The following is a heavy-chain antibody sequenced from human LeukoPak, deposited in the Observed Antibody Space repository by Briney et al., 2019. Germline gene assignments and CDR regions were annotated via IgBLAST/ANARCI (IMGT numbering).Heavy chain of an antibody. J-gene: IGHJ3*02. CDR3: ARGTTAFDI. D-gene: IGHD1-7*01. CDR2: TYYRSKWNN. CDR1: GDSVSINSAA. Sequence: QTLSLTCALSGDSVSINSAAWNWIRQSPSRGLECLGRTYYRSKWNNDYAVSVKSRIIINPDTSKNQFSLQLNSVTPEDTAVYYCARGTTAFDIWGQGTMVTVSS. V-gene: IGHV6-1*01.